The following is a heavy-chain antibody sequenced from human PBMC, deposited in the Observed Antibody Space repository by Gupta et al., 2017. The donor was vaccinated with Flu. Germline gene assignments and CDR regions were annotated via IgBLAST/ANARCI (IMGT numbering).Heavy chain of an antibody. V-gene: IGHV3-23*01. D-gene: IGHD2-2*01. J-gene: IGHJ4*02. CDR3: ARGYCSSTSCYPYYFDY. CDR2: ISGSGGST. Sequence: EVQLLESGGGLVQPGGSLRLSWAASGFTFSYYAMSWVRQGPGKGLEWVSTISGSGGSTYYADSVKGRFTISRDNSKNTLYLQMNSLRAEDTAVYYCARGYCSSTSCYPYYFDYWGQGTLVTVSS. CDR1: GFTFSYYA.